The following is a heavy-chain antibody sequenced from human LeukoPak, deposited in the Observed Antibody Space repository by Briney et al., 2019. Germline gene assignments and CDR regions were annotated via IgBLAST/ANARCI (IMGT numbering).Heavy chain of an antibody. D-gene: IGHD3-16*02. Sequence: PGGSLRLSCAASGFTFSDYSMSWIRQAPGKGLEWVAFIRYDGSNKYYADSVKGRFTISRDNSKNTLYLQMNSLRAEDTAVYYCAREIRSYYDYVWGSYRHEAFDIWGQGTMVTVSS. CDR2: IRYDGSNK. CDR1: GFTFSDYS. V-gene: IGHV3-30*02. J-gene: IGHJ3*02. CDR3: AREIRSYYDYVWGSYRHEAFDI.